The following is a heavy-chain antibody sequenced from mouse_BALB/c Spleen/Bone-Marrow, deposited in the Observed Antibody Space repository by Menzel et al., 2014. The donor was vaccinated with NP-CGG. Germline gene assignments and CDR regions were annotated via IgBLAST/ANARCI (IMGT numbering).Heavy chain of an antibody. J-gene: IGHJ3*01. CDR3: ARSRYDVGWFAY. CDR1: GFTFSAFG. V-gene: IGHV5-17*02. D-gene: IGHD2-14*01. Sequence: EVNVVESGGDLVQPGGSRKLSCAAPGFTFSAFGMHWVRQAPERGLEWVAYIISGSNTVYYSDKVKGRFTISRDNPKNTLFLQMTSLRSEDTAMYYCARSRYDVGWFAYWGQGTLVTVSA. CDR2: IISGSNTV.